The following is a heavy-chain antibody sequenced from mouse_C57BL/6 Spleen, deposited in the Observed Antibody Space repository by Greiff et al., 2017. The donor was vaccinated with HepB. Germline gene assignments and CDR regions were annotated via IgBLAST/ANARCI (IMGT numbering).Heavy chain of an antibody. CDR2: IDPSDSET. V-gene: IGHV1-52*01. Sequence: VQLQQPGAELVRPGSSVKLSCKASGYTFTSYWMHGVKQRPIQGLEWIGNIDPSDSETHYNQKFKDKATLTVDKSSSTAYMQLSSLTSEDSAVYYCASFYYDSSRFAHWGQGSLATVSA. J-gene: IGHJ3*01. CDR3: ASFYYDSSRFAH. D-gene: IGHD2-4*01. CDR1: GYTFTSYW.